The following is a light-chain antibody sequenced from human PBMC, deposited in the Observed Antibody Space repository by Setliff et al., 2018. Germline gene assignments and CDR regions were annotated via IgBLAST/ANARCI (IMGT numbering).Light chain of an antibody. V-gene: IGLV2-14*01. CDR1: SSDVGGYNY. CDR2: DVS. CDR3: SSYTSSSTFV. J-gene: IGLJ1*01. Sequence: VLPQPASVSGSPGQSITISCTGTSSDVGGYNYVSWYQQHPGKAPKLMIYDVSKRPSGVSNRFSGSKSGNTASLTISGLQAEDEADYYCSSYTSSSTFVFGTGTKVTVL.